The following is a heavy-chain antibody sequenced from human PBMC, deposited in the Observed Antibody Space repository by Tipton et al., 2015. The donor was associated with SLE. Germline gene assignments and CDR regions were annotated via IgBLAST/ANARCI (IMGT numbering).Heavy chain of an antibody. CDR1: GFTFSSYS. Sequence: SLRLSCAASGFTFSSYSMNWVRQAPGKGLEWVSSISSSSSYIYYADSVKGRFTISRDNAKNSLYLQMNSLRAEDTAVYYCARDNSGWYYFDYWGQGTLVTVSS. CDR2: ISSSSSYI. D-gene: IGHD6-19*01. CDR3: ARDNSGWYYFDY. V-gene: IGHV3-21*01. J-gene: IGHJ4*02.